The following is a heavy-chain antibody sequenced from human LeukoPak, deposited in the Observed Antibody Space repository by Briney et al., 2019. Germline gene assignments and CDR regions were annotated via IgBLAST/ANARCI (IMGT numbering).Heavy chain of an antibody. D-gene: IGHD6-19*01. CDR1: GGSFSGYY. J-gene: IGHJ4*02. Sequence: SETLSLSCAVYGGSFSGYYWSWIRQPPGKGLEWIGEINHSGSTNYNPSLESRVTISVDTSKNQFSLKLSSVTAADTAVYYCASGWQWLVPVLVYWGQGTLVTVSS. V-gene: IGHV4-34*01. CDR3: ASGWQWLVPVLVY. CDR2: INHSGST.